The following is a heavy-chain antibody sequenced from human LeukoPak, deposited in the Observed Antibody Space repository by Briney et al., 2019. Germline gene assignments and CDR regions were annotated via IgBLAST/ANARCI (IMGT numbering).Heavy chain of an antibody. D-gene: IGHD3-9*01. Sequence: GGSLRLSCSTSGFTFSNHFMHWVRQAPGKGLEYVSSIGPNGASTLYADSVKGRFTISRDNSKNALYLQLTSLRLEDTALYYCVKDLTGTWSFNYWGQGTLVTVSS. V-gene: IGHV3-64D*06. J-gene: IGHJ4*02. CDR3: VKDLTGTWSFNY. CDR2: IGPNGAST. CDR1: GFTFSNHF.